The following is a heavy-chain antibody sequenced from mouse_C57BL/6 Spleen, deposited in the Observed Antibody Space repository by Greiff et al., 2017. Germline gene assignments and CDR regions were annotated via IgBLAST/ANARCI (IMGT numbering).Heavy chain of an antibody. J-gene: IGHJ2*01. Sequence: DVMLVESGEGLVKPGGSLKLSCAASGFTFSSYAMSWVRQTPEKRLEWVAYISSGGDYIYYADTVKGRFTISRDNARNTLYLQMSSLESEDTAMXYCTRAPPSTVVAPFDYWGQGTTLTVSS. CDR1: GFTFSSYA. D-gene: IGHD1-1*01. V-gene: IGHV5-9-1*02. CDR2: ISSGGDYI. CDR3: TRAPPSTVVAPFDY.